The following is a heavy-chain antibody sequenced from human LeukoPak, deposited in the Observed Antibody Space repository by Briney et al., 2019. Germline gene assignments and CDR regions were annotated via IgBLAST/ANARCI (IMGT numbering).Heavy chain of an antibody. CDR3: AKVFEKFYANTIDY. J-gene: IGHJ4*02. CDR1: GFTFSSYG. V-gene: IGHV3-30*18. Sequence: PGGSLRLSCAASGFTFSSYGMHWVRQAPGKGLEWVAVISYDGSNKYYADSVKGRFTISRDNSKNTLYLQMNSLRAEDTAVYYCAKVFEKFYANTIDYWGQGTLVTVSS. CDR2: ISYDGSNK. D-gene: IGHD5/OR15-5a*01.